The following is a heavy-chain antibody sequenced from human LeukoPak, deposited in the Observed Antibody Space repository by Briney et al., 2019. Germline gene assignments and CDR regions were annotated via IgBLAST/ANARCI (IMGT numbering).Heavy chain of an antibody. Sequence: PGGSLTLSCAASAFTLTSYSMNWVRRAARKGLESVSSIKSSSSYIYYAASVKGRFTISRDNAKNSLYLQMNSLRAEDTAVFYCARTPNDAIDIWGQGTMVTVSS. CDR3: ARTPNDAIDI. J-gene: IGHJ3*02. CDR1: AFTLTSYS. CDR2: IKSSSSYI. V-gene: IGHV3-21*01.